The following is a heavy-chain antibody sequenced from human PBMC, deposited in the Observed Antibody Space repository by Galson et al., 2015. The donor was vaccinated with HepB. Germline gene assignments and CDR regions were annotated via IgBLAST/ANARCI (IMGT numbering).Heavy chain of an antibody. J-gene: IGHJ4*02. CDR1: GFTFSSYS. CDR3: ARDLTTYYFDY. CDR2: ISSSSSYI. V-gene: IGHV3-21*01. D-gene: IGHD1-14*01. Sequence: SLRLSCAASGFTFSSYSMNWVRQAPGKGLEWVSSISSSSSYIYYADSVEGRFTISRDNAKNSLYLQMNSLRAEDTAVYYCARDLTTYYFDYWGQGTLVTVSS.